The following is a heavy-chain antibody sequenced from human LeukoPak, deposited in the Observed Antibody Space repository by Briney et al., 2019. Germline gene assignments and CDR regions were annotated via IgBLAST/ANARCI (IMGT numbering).Heavy chain of an antibody. Sequence: SETLSLTCTVSGGSISTYYWSWIRQPPGKGLEWIGYIYYSGSTNYNPSLKSRVTISVDTSKNQFSLKLSSVTAADTAVYYCARVGDSGSYYLPYFDYWGQGTLVTVSS. CDR1: GGSISTYY. D-gene: IGHD1-26*01. V-gene: IGHV4-59*01. CDR2: IYYSGST. J-gene: IGHJ4*02. CDR3: ARVGDSGSYYLPYFDY.